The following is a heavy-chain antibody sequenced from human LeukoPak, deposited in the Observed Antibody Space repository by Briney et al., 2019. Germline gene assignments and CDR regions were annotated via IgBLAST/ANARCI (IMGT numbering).Heavy chain of an antibody. CDR3: ARKVVNDY. D-gene: IGHD3-22*01. Sequence: AASVKVSCKASGYSFTSYGFSWVRQTPGQGLEWMGWISAYTGDTKNAQKVQGRVTMTTDTSTSTAYMELRSLRSDDTAVYYCARKVVNDYWGQGTLVTVSS. CDR1: GYSFTSYG. CDR2: ISAYTGDT. V-gene: IGHV1-18*01. J-gene: IGHJ4*02.